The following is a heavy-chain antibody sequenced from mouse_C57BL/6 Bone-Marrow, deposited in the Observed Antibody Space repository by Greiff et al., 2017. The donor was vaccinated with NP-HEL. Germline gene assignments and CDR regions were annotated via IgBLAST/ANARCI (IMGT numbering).Heavy chain of an antibody. Sequence: QVQLQQSGPGLVQPSQSLSITCTVSGFSLTSYGVHWVRQSPGQGLEWLGVIWRGGSTANNAAFMSRLSTTKDNSKSQCFYKMNSLQADDTAIYYGAKITAVVAQGYFDVWGTGTTVTVSS. CDR1: GFSLTSYG. V-gene: IGHV2-5*01. CDR3: AKITAVVAQGYFDV. J-gene: IGHJ1*03. CDR2: IWRGGST. D-gene: IGHD1-1*01.